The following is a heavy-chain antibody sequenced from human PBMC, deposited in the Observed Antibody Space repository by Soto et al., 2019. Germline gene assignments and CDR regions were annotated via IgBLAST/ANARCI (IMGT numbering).Heavy chain of an antibody. Sequence: PGESLKISCKASGYDFTSYWIGWVRQKPGKGLEWMGIIYPGDSDTKYGPSFQGQATISADKSISTAYLQWSSLKASDTAMYYCARTAAAGKYYYGMDVWGQGTTVTVSS. CDR3: ARTAAAGKYYYGMDV. V-gene: IGHV5-51*01. CDR1: GYDFTSYW. D-gene: IGHD6-13*01. CDR2: IYPGDSDT. J-gene: IGHJ6*02.